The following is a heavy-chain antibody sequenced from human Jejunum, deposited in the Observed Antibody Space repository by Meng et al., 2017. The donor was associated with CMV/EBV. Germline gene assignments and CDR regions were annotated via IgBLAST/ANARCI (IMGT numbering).Heavy chain of an antibody. D-gene: IGHD3-3*01. CDR2: ISSRTSFM. CDR1: GLSFTTAT. CDR3: ARGSDFRYGIPV. Sequence: AASGLSFTTATMIWVRQAPGRGLEWVASISSRTSFMYYADSLKGRFSISRDGAKNSVYLQMNSLRAEDTATYYCARGSDFRYGIPVWGQGTTVTVSS. V-gene: IGHV3-21*01. J-gene: IGHJ6*02.